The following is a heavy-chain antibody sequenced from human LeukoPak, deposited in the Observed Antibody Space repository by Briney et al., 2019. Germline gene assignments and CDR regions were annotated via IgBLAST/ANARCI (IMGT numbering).Heavy chain of an antibody. Sequence: GGSLRLSCAASGFTFSSYGMHWVRQAPGKGLEWVAAISWDGNNKYYADSVKGRFTISRDNSKNTPYLQMNSLRAEDTAVYYCAKDFGSGWYYFDYWGQGTLVPVSS. CDR3: AKDFGSGWYYFDY. V-gene: IGHV3-30*18. CDR1: GFTFSSYG. D-gene: IGHD6-19*01. CDR2: ISWDGNNK. J-gene: IGHJ4*02.